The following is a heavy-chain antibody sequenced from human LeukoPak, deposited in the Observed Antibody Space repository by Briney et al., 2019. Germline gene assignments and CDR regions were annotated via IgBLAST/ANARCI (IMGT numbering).Heavy chain of an antibody. V-gene: IGHV4-4*09. Sequence: PSETLSLTCTVSGGSITHSYCSWNRRPPGKGLEWIGYVYTSGSTNYNPSLKSRVTISVDTSKSQFALKLSSVTAADTGVYYCAKSYFDYSTYYSYYFNLWGQGALVTVSS. CDR3: AKSYFDYSTYYSYYFNL. J-gene: IGHJ4*02. CDR1: GGSITHSY. CDR2: VYTSGST. D-gene: IGHD4-11*01.